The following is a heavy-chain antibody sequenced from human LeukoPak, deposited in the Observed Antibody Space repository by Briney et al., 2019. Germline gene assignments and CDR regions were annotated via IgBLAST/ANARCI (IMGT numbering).Heavy chain of an antibody. CDR1: GGSISSGGYS. CDR3: ARAVYGLFDY. V-gene: IGHV4-30-2*01. CDR2: IYHSGST. J-gene: IGHJ4*02. D-gene: IGHD5/OR15-5a*01. Sequence: SETLSLTCAVSGGSISSGGYSWSWIRQPPGKGLEWIGYIYHSGSTNYNPSLKSRVTISVDTSKNQFSPKLSSVTAADTAVYYCARAVYGLFDYWGQGTLVTVSS.